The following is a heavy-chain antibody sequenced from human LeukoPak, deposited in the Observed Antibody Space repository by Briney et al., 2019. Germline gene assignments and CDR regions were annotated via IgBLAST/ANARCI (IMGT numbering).Heavy chain of an antibody. CDR3: ARAGYYGSGSYSGASDWFDP. D-gene: IGHD3-10*01. V-gene: IGHV4-30-4*01. CDR1: GGSISSGDYY. Sequence: PSETLSLTCTVSGGSISSGDYYWSWIRQPPGKGLEWIGYIYYSGSTYYNPSLKSRVTISVDTSKNQFSLKLSSVTAADTAVYYCARAGYYGSGSYSGASDWFDPWGQGTLVTVSS. CDR2: IYYSGST. J-gene: IGHJ5*02.